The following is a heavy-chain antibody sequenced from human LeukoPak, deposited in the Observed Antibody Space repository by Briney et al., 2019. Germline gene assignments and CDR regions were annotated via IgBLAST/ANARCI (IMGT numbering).Heavy chain of an antibody. Sequence: PSETLSLTCAVYGGSFSGYYWSWIRQPPGKGLEWIGEINHSGSTNYNPSLKSRVTISVDTSKNQFSLKLSSVTAADTAVYYCARALRWLQSNYYYYYGMDVWGQGTTVTVSS. CDR2: INHSGST. D-gene: IGHD5-12*01. CDR1: GGSFSGYY. J-gene: IGHJ6*02. CDR3: ARALRWLQSNYYYYYGMDV. V-gene: IGHV4-34*01.